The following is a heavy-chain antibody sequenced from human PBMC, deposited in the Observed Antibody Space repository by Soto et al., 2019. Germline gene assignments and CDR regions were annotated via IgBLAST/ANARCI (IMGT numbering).Heavy chain of an antibody. CDR3: AKDGGAYNWNYGAVY. CDR2: VKSKTHGGTT. J-gene: IGHJ4*02. V-gene: IGHV3-15*07. Sequence: GGSLRLSCAASGFTFSNAWINWVRQAPGKGLEWVGRVKSKTHGGTTDYADSVKGRFTISRDNSKNTLYLQMNSLRAEDTAVYYCAKDGGAYNWNYGAVYWGQGTLVTVSS. CDR1: GFTFSNAW. D-gene: IGHD1-7*01.